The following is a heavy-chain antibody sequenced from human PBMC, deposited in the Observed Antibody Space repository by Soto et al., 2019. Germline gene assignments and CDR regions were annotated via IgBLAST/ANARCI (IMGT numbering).Heavy chain of an antibody. CDR1: GFTFSSYG. Sequence: QVQLVESGGGVVQPGRSLRLSCAASGFTFSSYGMHWVRQAPGKGLEWVAVIWYAGSNKYYADSVKGRFTISRDNSKNKLYLQINSLRAEDTALYYCARDPVLRLLEWPRETIQTPSFDYWGQGTLVTVSS. CDR3: ARDPVLRLLEWPRETIQTPSFDY. D-gene: IGHD3-3*01. CDR2: IWYAGSNK. J-gene: IGHJ4*02. V-gene: IGHV3-33*01.